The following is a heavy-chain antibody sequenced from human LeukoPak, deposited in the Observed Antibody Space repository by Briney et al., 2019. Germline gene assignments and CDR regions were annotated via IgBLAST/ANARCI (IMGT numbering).Heavy chain of an antibody. CDR2: IYWDDDK. CDR3: AHRRPYYDSSGYFRVSNAFDI. D-gene: IGHD3-22*01. Sequence: SGPTLVNPTQPLTLTCTFSGFSLSTSGVGVGWIRQPPAKALEWLALIYWDDDKRYSPSLKSRLTITKDTSKNQVVLTMTNMDPVDTATYYCAHRRPYYDSSGYFRVSNAFDIWGQGTMVTVSS. V-gene: IGHV2-5*02. J-gene: IGHJ3*02. CDR1: GFSLSTSGVG.